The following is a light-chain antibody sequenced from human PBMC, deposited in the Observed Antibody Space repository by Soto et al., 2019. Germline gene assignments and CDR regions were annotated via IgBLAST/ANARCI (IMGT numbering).Light chain of an antibody. Sequence: EIALTQSPGTLSLSPGERATLSCRASQSVTSNYLAWYQQKPGQAPRLLMFGASTRDTGIPDRFSGSGSGTDFTLTISRLEPEDFAVYYCQQYGSSPGTFGQGTKVDIK. CDR1: QSVTSNY. V-gene: IGKV3-20*01. CDR3: QQYGSSPGT. J-gene: IGKJ1*01. CDR2: GAS.